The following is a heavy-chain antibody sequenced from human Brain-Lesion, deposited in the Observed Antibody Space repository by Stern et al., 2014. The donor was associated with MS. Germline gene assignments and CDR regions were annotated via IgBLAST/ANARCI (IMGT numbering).Heavy chain of an antibody. CDR1: GLIFSNYA. J-gene: IGHJ6*02. D-gene: IGHD5-18*01. Sequence: VQLLESGGGVVQPGRSLRLSCAASGLIFSNYAMHWVRQAPGKGLQWVAIISYDGSNKYYADSVKGRFTISRGNSKNTLYLQMNSLKSEDTAVYYCARVDTPLDYYYGMDVWGQGTTVTVSS. CDR3: ARVDTPLDYYYGMDV. V-gene: IGHV3-30*01. CDR2: ISYDGSNK.